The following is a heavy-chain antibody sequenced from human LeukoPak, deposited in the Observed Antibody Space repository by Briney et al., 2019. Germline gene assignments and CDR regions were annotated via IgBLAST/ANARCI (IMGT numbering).Heavy chain of an antibody. CDR2: ISPDGYIT. J-gene: IGHJ4*02. V-gene: IGHV3-74*01. CDR1: GFTFNRHW. D-gene: IGHD3-10*01. CDR3: VREDHGSGSFLY. Sequence: GGSLRLSCAASGFTFNRHWMHWVRHSPGKGMVWLARISPDGYITTYADAVKGRFTISRDNARNTLGLQMTSLRPEDTAVYFCVREDHGSGSFLYWGQGTLVTVSS.